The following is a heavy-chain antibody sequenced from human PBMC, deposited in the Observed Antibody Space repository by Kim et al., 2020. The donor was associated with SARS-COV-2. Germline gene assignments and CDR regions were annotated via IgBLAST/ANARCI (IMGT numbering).Heavy chain of an antibody. CDR3: ARHFTGYGGNSFNY. Sequence: NPPLKRRVTISVDTSKNQFSLKLSSVTAADTAVYYCARHFTGYGGNSFNYWGQGTLVTVSS. J-gene: IGHJ4*02. V-gene: IGHV4-59*08. D-gene: IGHD2-21*02.